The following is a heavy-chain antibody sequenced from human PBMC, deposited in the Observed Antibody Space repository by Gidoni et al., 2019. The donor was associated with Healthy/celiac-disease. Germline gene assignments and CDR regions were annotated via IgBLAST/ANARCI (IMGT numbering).Heavy chain of an antibody. V-gene: IGHV3-48*03. CDR1: GFTFSSYE. J-gene: IGHJ4*02. CDR2: IRSSGSTI. Sequence: EVQLVESGGGLVQPGGSLRLPCAAAGFTFSSYEMNWVRQAPGKGLECVSYIRSSGSTIYYADSVKGRFTISRDNAKNSLYLQMNSLRAEDTAVYYCARDTSGILTGYRHFDYWGQGTLVTVSS. D-gene: IGHD3-9*01. CDR3: ARDTSGILTGYRHFDY.